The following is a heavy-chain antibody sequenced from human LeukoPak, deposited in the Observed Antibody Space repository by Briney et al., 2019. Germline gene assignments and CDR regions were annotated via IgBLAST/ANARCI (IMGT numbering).Heavy chain of an antibody. Sequence: PGGSLRLSCVASGFTFTSYGLHWVRQAPGKGLEWVAGICPDGSNKYYADSVKGRFTISRDDSKSTVYLQMNNLRVDDTALYYCARASGCYDFWGEGTLVTVPS. V-gene: IGHV3-33*01. CDR1: GFTFTSYG. D-gene: IGHD1-26*01. CDR3: ARASGCYDF. J-gene: IGHJ4*02. CDR2: ICPDGSNK.